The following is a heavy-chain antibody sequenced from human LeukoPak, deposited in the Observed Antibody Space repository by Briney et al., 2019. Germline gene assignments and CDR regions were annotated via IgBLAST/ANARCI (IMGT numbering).Heavy chain of an antibody. CDR3: AKAPLSIYYYDSSGYLDYFDY. V-gene: IGHV3-9*01. Sequence: PGGSLRLPCAASGFTFDDYAMHWVRQAPGKGLEWVSGISWNSGSIGYADSVKGRFTISRDNAKNSLYLQMNSLRAEDTALYYCAKAPLSIYYYDSSGYLDYFDYWGQGTLVTVSS. CDR2: ISWNSGSI. J-gene: IGHJ4*02. CDR1: GFTFDDYA. D-gene: IGHD3-22*01.